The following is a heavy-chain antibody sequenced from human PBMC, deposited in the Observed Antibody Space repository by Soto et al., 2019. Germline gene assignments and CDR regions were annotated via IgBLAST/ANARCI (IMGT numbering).Heavy chain of an antibody. CDR2: ISYDGSNK. Sequence: GGSLRLSCAASGFTFSSYAMHWVRQASGKGLEWVAVISYDGSNKYYADSVKGRFTISRDNSKNTLYLQMNSLRAEDTAVYYCARDVTKVVPAANDYYYYYGMDVWGQGTTVTVSS. CDR1: GFTFSSYA. J-gene: IGHJ6*02. CDR3: ARDVTKVVPAANDYYYYYGMDV. D-gene: IGHD2-2*01. V-gene: IGHV3-30-3*01.